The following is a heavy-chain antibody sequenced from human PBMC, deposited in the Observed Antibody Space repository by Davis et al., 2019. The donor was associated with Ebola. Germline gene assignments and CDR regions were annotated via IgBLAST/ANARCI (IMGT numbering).Heavy chain of an antibody. CDR1: GFTFNDYA. J-gene: IGHJ4*02. V-gene: IGHV3-30-3*01. Sequence: GESLKISCSASGFTFNDYAMHWVRQAPGKGLEWLAVISYDGSNEYYAVSVKGRFIVSRDNSKNTLSLQMNSLRGEDTAVYYCARVQNYDFWSGLGYWGQGVLVTVSS. CDR3: ARVQNYDFWSGLGY. D-gene: IGHD3-3*01. CDR2: ISYDGSNE.